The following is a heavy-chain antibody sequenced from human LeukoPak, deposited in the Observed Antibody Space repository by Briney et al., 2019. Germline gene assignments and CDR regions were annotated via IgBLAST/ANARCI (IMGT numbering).Heavy chain of an antibody. CDR1: GGSISSSHYY. V-gene: IGHV4-39*07. J-gene: IGHJ4*02. CDR2: IFYSGTT. CDR3: ARENGAHFDSSGYYSDY. D-gene: IGHD3-22*01. Sequence: SETLSLTCSVSGGSISSSHYYWSWIRQPPGKVLEWIGSIFYSGTTYYNPSLKSRVTISVDTSNNQFSLRLSSVTAADTAVYYCARENGAHFDSSGYYSDYWGQGTLVTVSS.